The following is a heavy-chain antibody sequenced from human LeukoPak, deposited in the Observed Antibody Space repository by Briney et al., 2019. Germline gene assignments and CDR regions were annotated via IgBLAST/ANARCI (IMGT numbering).Heavy chain of an antibody. CDR1: GFTFSSYW. V-gene: IGHV3-7*01. Sequence: GGSLRLSYAASGFTFSSYWMSWVRQAPGKGLEWVANIKQDGSEKYYVDSVKGRFTISRDNAKNSLYLQMNSLRAEDTAVYYCARSPRYNWNDVSAFDIWGQGTMVTVSS. CDR3: ARSPRYNWNDVSAFDI. CDR2: IKQDGSEK. D-gene: IGHD1-1*01. J-gene: IGHJ3*02.